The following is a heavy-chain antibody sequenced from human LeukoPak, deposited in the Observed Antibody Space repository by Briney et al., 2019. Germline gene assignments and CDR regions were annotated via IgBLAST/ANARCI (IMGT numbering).Heavy chain of an antibody. CDR1: GGTFSSYA. CDR3: AVARHPPLGIAAAGNYYYYGMDV. CDR2: IIPILGIA. Sequence: GASVKVSCKASGGTFSSYAISWVRQAPGQGLEWMGRIIPILGIANYAQKFQGRVTITADKSTSTAYMELSSLRSEDTAVYYCAVARHPPLGIAAAGNYYYYGMDVWGQGTTVTVSS. J-gene: IGHJ6*02. V-gene: IGHV1-69*04. D-gene: IGHD6-13*01.